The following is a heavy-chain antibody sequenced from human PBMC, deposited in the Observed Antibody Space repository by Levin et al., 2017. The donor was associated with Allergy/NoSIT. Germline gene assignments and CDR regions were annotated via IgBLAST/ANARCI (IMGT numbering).Heavy chain of an antibody. CDR3: AGRGSYYYGSGSYGAAFDI. CDR1: GGSISSSRYY. Sequence: SCTVTGGSISSSRYYWGWIRQPPGKGLDWIGIIFYSGITYYNSSLKRRVTISVDTSKNEFSLKLTSVTAADTAVYYCAGRGSYYYGSGSYGAAFDIWGQGTMVTVSS. J-gene: IGHJ3*02. CDR2: IFYSGIT. D-gene: IGHD3-10*01. V-gene: IGHV4-39*01.